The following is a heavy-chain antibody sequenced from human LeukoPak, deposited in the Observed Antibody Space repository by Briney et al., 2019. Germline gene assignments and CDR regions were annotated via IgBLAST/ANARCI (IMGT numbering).Heavy chain of an antibody. CDR2: IYYSGTT. Sequence: EWIANIYYSGTTNYNPSLKSRVTMSVDTSKNQFSLNLTSVTAADSAVYYCARQDYYYYGMDIWGQGTKVSVS. CDR3: ARQDYYYYGMDI. J-gene: IGHJ6*02. V-gene: IGHV4-59*08.